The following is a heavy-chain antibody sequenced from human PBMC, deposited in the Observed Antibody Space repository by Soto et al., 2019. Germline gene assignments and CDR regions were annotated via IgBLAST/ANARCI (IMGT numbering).Heavy chain of an antibody. CDR3: AREFDSGDLGLDL. CDR2: VSPLTGGT. D-gene: IGHD2-21*01. Sequence: QVQLVQSGPEVKTPGASVRVSCKSSGYTFGAYYIHWVRQAPGQGLELMGWVSPLTGGTNLAQRFLGRLTLTRDTSINTVFMELSRLRSGDTALYFCAREFDSGDLGLDLWGQGSAVSVSS. CDR1: GYTFGAYY. V-gene: IGHV1-2*02. J-gene: IGHJ6*02.